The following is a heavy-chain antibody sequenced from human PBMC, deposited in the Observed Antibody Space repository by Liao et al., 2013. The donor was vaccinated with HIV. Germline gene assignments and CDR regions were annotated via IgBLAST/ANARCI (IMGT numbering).Heavy chain of an antibody. D-gene: IGHD3-9*01. CDR1: GGPISSYY. CDR3: TRGVRYSSLFDL. Sequence: QVQLQESGPGLVKPSETLSLTCIVSGGPISSYYWSWIRQPAGKGLEWIGRIYTSGSTNYNPSLKSRVTISVDTSKKQFSLQLHSVTAADTAIYFCTRGVRYSSLFDLWGQGTRVTVSS. V-gene: IGHV4-4*07. CDR2: IYTSGST. J-gene: IGHJ4*02.